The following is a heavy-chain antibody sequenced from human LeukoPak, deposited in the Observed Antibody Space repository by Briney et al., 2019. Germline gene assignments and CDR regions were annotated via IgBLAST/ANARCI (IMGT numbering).Heavy chain of an antibody. Sequence: GGSLRLSCAASGFTFSDYYMSWIRQAPGKGLEWVAYISSSGSTIYYADSVKGRFTISRDNAKKTLYLQMNSLRAEDTAVYYCARHPINWVFFDYWGQGTLVTVSS. V-gene: IGHV3-11*01. D-gene: IGHD3-9*01. CDR2: ISSSGSTI. CDR3: ARHPINWVFFDY. CDR1: GFTFSDYY. J-gene: IGHJ4*02.